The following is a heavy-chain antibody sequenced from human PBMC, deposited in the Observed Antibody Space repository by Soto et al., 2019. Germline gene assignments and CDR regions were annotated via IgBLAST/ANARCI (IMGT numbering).Heavy chain of an antibody. J-gene: IGHJ6*03. D-gene: IGHD2-2*01. V-gene: IGHV3-21*01. CDR1: GFTFSSYS. CDR3: ASLPLYCSSTSCYFPPLHMDV. CDR2: ISSSSSNI. Sequence: GGSLRLSCAASGFTFSSYSMNWVRQAPGKGLEWVSSISSSSSNIYYADSVKGRFTISRDNAKNSLYLQMNSLRAEDTAVYYCASLPLYCSSTSCYFPPLHMDVWGKGTTVTVSS.